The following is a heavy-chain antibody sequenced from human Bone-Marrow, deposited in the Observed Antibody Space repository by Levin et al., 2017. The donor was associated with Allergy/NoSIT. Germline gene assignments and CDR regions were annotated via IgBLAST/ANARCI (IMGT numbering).Heavy chain of an antibody. CDR1: GFTFSSYS. J-gene: IGHJ4*02. V-gene: IGHV3-21*01. D-gene: IGHD4-17*01. CDR2: ISSSSSYI. CDR3: AREVLFGDYGFPYYFDY. Sequence: GGSLRLSCAASGFTFSSYSMNWVRQAPGKGLEWVSSISSSSSYIYYADSVKGRFTISRDNAKNSLYLQMNSLRAEDTAVYYCAREVLFGDYGFPYYFDYWGQGTLVTVSS.